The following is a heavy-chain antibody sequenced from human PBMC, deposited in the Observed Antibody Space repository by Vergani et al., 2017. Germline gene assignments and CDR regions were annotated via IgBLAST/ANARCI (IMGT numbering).Heavy chain of an antibody. D-gene: IGHD3-22*01. Sequence: EVQLVESGGGLVQPGGSLRLSCAASGFTFSSYWMHWVRQAPGKGLVWVSRINSDGSSTSYADSVKGRFTISRDNAKNTLYLQMNSLRAEDTAVYYCARGGVDYYDSSGYQQGFDPWGQGTLVTVSS. CDR2: INSDGSST. CDR1: GFTFSSYW. J-gene: IGHJ5*02. V-gene: IGHV3-74*01. CDR3: ARGGVDYYDSSGYQQGFDP.